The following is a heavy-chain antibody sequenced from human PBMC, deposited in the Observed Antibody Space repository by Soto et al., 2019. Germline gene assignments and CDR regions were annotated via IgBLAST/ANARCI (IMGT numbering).Heavy chain of an antibody. D-gene: IGHD1-26*01. V-gene: IGHV3-33*01. Sequence: GGSLRLSCAASGFTFSSYGMHWVRQAPGKGLEWVAVIWYDGSNKYYADSVKGRFTISRDNSKNTLYLQMNSLRAEDTAVYYCARETIYSGSYRLDYWGQGTLVTVSS. CDR2: IWYDGSNK. J-gene: IGHJ4*02. CDR1: GFTFSSYG. CDR3: ARETIYSGSYRLDY.